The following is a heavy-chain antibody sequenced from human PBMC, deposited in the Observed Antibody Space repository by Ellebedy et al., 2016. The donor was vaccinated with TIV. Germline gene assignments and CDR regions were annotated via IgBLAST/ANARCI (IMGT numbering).Heavy chain of an antibody. CDR1: GGTFSSYP. Sequence: ASVKVSCKASGGTFSSYPISWVRQAPGQGLEWMGRIIPILGIANYAQKFQARVTITADKSTSTAYMELSRLRSEDTAVYYCAILYCSSTSCPNWFDPWGQGTLVTVSS. CDR3: AILYCSSTSCPNWFDP. V-gene: IGHV1-69*02. J-gene: IGHJ5*02. CDR2: IIPILGIA. D-gene: IGHD2-2*01.